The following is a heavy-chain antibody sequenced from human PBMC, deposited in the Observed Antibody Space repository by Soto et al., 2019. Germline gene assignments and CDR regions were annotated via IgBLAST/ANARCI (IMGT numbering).Heavy chain of an antibody. CDR3: VRDVAFDYVN. V-gene: IGHV3-7*01. D-gene: IGHD3-16*01. CDR2: IKQDEGEK. J-gene: IGHJ4*02. Sequence: EVQLVESGGGLVQPGGSLRISCTVSGFSFSSYWMSWVRQAPGKGLEWVASIKQDEGEKYYVDSVKGRFTISRDNVDDSLFLQMTSLSADDTAVYFCVRDVAFDYVNWGQGTLVTVSS. CDR1: GFSFSSYW.